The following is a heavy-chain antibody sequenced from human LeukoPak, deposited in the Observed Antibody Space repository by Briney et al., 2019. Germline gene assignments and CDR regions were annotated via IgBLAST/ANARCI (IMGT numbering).Heavy chain of an antibody. CDR2: ISVYNGNT. Sequence: ASVKVSCKASGYTFTSYDINWVRQAPGHGLEWMGWISVYNGNTNYAQKFQGRVTMTTDTFASTAYMELRSLRSDDTAVYYCAKTRSYYYYMDVWGKGTTVTVSS. J-gene: IGHJ6*03. CDR3: AKTRSYYYYMDV. V-gene: IGHV1-18*01. CDR1: GYTFTSYD.